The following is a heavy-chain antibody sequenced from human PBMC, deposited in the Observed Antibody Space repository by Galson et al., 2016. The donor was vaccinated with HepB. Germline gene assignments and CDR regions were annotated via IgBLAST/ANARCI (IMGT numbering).Heavy chain of an antibody. CDR1: GFTFFDYW. D-gene: IGHD4-17*01. CDR2: IKRDGSEI. J-gene: IGHJ3*02. CDR3: ARDSSPTTLTTYYDAFDI. Sequence: GSLRLSCAASGFTFFDYWMTWVRQAPGKELEWVANIKRDGSEIYYVDSVKGRFTISRDNAKNPLYLQMNSLRAEDTAVYFCARDSSPTTLTTYYDAFDIWGQGTRVTVSS. V-gene: IGHV3-7*01.